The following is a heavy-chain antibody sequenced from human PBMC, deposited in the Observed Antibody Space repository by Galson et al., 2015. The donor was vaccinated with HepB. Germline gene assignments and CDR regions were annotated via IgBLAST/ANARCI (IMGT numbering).Heavy chain of an antibody. CDR3: ATKTDAIYFFDY. CDR1: GLSIDSKW. J-gene: IGHJ4*02. V-gene: IGHV4-28*01. CDR2: IFREGTA. Sequence: SETLSLTCAVSGLSIDSKWWVWIRQPPGKGLQWMGYIFREGTAFYNPSLESRLTLSRDNFASQVSLKLSAVTTADTATYYCATKTDAIYFFDYWGQGITVTVSS. D-gene: IGHD2-2*01.